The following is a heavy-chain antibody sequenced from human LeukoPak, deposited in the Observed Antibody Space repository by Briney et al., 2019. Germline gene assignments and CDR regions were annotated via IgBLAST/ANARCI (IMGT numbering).Heavy chain of an antibody. D-gene: IGHD5-18*01. Sequence: PSETLSLTCTVSGGSISSSSYYWGWIRQPPGKGLEWIGSIYYSGSTYYNPSLKSRVTISVDTSKNQFSLKLSSATAADTAVYYCARDSWIISSYGKNNWFDPWGQGTLVTVSS. CDR3: ARDSWIISSYGKNNWFDP. CDR1: GGSISSSSYY. V-gene: IGHV4-39*07. CDR2: IYYSGST. J-gene: IGHJ5*02.